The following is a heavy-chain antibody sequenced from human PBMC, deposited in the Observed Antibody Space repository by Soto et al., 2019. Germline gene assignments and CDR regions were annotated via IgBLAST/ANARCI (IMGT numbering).Heavy chain of an antibody. CDR3: ARRRGGNTNPDY. Sequence: QVQLQESGPGLVKPSQTLSLTCTVSGGSISSGGYYWSWIRQHPGKGLEWIGYIHYSGSTYYNPSLKSRVTIPVDTSKNQSALKLSSATAAHTAVYYCARRRGGNTNPDYWGQGTLVTVSS. CDR1: GGSISSGGYY. CDR2: IHYSGST. D-gene: IGHD2-15*01. J-gene: IGHJ4*02. V-gene: IGHV4-31*03.